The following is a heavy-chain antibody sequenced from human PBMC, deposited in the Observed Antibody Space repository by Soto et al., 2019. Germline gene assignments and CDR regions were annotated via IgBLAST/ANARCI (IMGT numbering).Heavy chain of an antibody. CDR3: ARLVVVAAVDDYKNWFDP. Sequence: GGSLRLSCAASGFTFSSYWMHWVRQAPGKGLVWVSRINSDGSSTSYADSVKGRFTISRDNAKNTLYLQMNSLRAEDTAVYYCARLVVVAAVDDYKNWFDPWGQGTLVTVSS. J-gene: IGHJ5*02. CDR1: GFTFSSYW. CDR2: INSDGSST. V-gene: IGHV3-74*01. D-gene: IGHD2-15*01.